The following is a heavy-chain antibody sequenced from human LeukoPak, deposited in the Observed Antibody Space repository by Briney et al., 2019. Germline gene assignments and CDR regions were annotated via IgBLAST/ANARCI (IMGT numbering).Heavy chain of an antibody. J-gene: IGHJ4*02. V-gene: IGHV3-48*01. CDR1: GFTFSSYS. D-gene: IGHD6-6*01. CDR3: ARGGRIAARPAFDY. CDR2: ISSSSSTI. Sequence: GGSLRLSCAASGFTFSSYSMNWVRQAPGKGLEWVSYISSSSSTIYYADSVKGRFTISRDNSKNTLYLQMGSLRAEDMAVYYCARGGRIAARPAFDYWGQGTLVTVSS.